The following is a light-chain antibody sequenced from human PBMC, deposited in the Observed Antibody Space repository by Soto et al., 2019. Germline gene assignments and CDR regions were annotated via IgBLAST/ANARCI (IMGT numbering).Light chain of an antibody. J-gene: IGKJ2*01. CDR3: QQGHNSPLT. V-gene: IGKV3-15*01. CDR1: QSISSE. Sequence: EIVMTQSPATLSVSPGERATLSLRASQSISSELAWYPQKPGQPPRLLIYGASTRATGVPARFTGSGSGSDFTLTISGLQSEDFAVYYCQQGHNSPLTFGQGTRLEI. CDR2: GAS.